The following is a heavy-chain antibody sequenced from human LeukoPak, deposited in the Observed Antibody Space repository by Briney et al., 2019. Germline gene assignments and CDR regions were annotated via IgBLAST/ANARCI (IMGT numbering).Heavy chain of an antibody. Sequence: GGSLRLSCAASGFTFSSYWMSWVRQAPGKGLEWVSAISGSGGGTYYADSVKGRFTISRDNSKNTLYLQMNSLRAEDTAVYYCAKSTAIVVVPAASRLFDYWGQGTLVTVSS. J-gene: IGHJ4*02. V-gene: IGHV3-23*01. CDR2: ISGSGGGT. D-gene: IGHD2-2*01. CDR3: AKSTAIVVVPAASRLFDY. CDR1: GFTFSSYW.